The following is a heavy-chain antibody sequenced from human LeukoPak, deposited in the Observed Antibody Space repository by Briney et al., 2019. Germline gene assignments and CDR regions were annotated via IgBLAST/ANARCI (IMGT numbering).Heavy chain of an antibody. J-gene: IGHJ4*02. D-gene: IGHD4-23*01. V-gene: IGHV3-21*01. CDR3: ARDLGKIGGNSSPFDY. CDR1: GFTFSLYT. Sequence: GGSLRLSCAASGFTFSLYTMNWVRQAPGKGLEWVSSIISSGPYISYADSVKGRFTITRDNAKSSLYLQMNSLRAEDTAVYYCARDLGKIGGNSSPFDYWGQGTLVTVSS. CDR2: IISSGPYI.